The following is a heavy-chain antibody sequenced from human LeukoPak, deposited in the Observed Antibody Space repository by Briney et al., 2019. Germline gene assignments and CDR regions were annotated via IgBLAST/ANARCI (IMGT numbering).Heavy chain of an antibody. Sequence: SETLSLTCTVSGGSISSYYWSWIRQPPGKGLEWIGYICYSGSTNYNPSLKSRVTISVDTSKNQFSLKLSSVTAADTAVYYCAREELQDAFDIWGQGTMVTVSS. CDR2: ICYSGST. CDR1: GGSISSYY. CDR3: AREELQDAFDI. D-gene: IGHD1-26*01. J-gene: IGHJ3*02. V-gene: IGHV4-59*12.